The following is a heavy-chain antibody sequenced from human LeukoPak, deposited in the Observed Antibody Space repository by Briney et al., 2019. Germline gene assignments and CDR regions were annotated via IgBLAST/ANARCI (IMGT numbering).Heavy chain of an antibody. J-gene: IGHJ1*01. CDR2: ISGDGSIT. Sequence: GGSLRLSCAASGFTISGYWMHWVRQAPGKGLVWVSRISGDGSITAYADSVKGRFTISRDNAKSSLYLQMNSLRAEDTAVYYCARAGYSMDTEYFQHWGQGTLVTVSS. V-gene: IGHV3-74*01. CDR1: GFTISGYW. D-gene: IGHD5-18*01. CDR3: ARAGYSMDTEYFQH.